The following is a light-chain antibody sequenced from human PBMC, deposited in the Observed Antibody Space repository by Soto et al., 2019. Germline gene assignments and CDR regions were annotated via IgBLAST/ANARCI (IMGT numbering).Light chain of an antibody. CDR2: GAS. CDR3: QQYGSSPPWT. J-gene: IGKJ1*01. Sequence: EIVLTQSPGTLSLSPGERATLSCRASQSVSSSYLAWYQQKPGQAPRLLIYGASSRATGTPDRFSGSGSGTDFTLTISRLEPEDVAVYYCQQYGSSPPWTFGQGTKVDIK. CDR1: QSVSSSY. V-gene: IGKV3-20*01.